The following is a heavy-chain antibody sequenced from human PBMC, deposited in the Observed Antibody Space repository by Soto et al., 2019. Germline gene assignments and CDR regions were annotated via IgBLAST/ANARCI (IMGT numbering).Heavy chain of an antibody. CDR2: INHSGST. CDR3: ARLGDFWSGYYTGFDY. J-gene: IGHJ4*02. V-gene: IGHV4-34*01. CDR1: GGSFSGYY. D-gene: IGHD3-3*01. Sequence: SETLSLTCAVYGGSFSGYYWSWIRQPPGKGLEWIGEINHSGSTNYNPSLKSRVTISVDTTKNQFSLKLSYVTAADTAVYYCARLGDFWSGYYTGFDYWGQGTLVTVSS.